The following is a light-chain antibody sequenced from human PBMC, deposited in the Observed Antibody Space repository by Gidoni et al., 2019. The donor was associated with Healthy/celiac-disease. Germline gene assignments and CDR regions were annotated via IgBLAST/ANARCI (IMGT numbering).Light chain of an antibody. CDR2: QDS. CDR3: QAWDSSTAFWV. Sequence: SSELTQPPSVSVSPGQTASITCSGDKLGDKYACWYQQKPGQSPVLVIYQDSKRPSGIPERFSGSNSGNTATLTISGTQAMDEADYYCQAWDSSTAFWVFGGGTKLTVL. J-gene: IGLJ3*02. CDR1: KLGDKY. V-gene: IGLV3-1*01.